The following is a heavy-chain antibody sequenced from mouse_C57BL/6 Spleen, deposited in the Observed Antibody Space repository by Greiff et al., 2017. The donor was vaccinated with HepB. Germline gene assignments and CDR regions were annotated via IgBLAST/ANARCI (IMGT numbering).Heavy chain of an antibody. D-gene: IGHD2-4*01. CDR2: ISYDGSN. CDR3: ARIPYDYGAY. CDR1: GYSITSGYY. V-gene: IGHV3-6*01. Sequence: EVKLQESGPGLVKPSQSLSLTCSVTGYSITSGYYWNWIRQFPGNKLEWMGYISYDGSNNYNPSLKNRISITRDTSKNQFFLKLNSVTTEDTATYYCARIPYDYGAYWGQGTLVTVSA. J-gene: IGHJ3*01.